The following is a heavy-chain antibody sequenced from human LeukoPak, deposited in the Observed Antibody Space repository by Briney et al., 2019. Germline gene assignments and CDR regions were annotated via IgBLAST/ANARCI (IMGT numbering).Heavy chain of an antibody. CDR1: GYTFTGYY. V-gene: IGHV1-2*02. CDR3: ASFGEQQLVREVVY. D-gene: IGHD6-13*01. Sequence: ASVKVSCKASGYTFTGYYMHWVRQAPGQGLEWMGWINPNSGGINYAQKFQGRVTMTRDTSISTAYMELSRLRSDDTAVYYCASFGEQQLVREVVYWGQGTLVTVSS. J-gene: IGHJ4*02. CDR2: INPNSGGI.